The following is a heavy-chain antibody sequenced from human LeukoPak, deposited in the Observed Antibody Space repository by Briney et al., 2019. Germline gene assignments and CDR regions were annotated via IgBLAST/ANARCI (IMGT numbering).Heavy chain of an antibody. CDR2: TAGSGISK. V-gene: IGHV3-23*01. D-gene: IGHD1-14*01. Sequence: GGSLRLSCVASGFTFNNYAMSWVRQAPGRGLEWASSTAGSGISKDYADSVKGRFTISRDTSKNTLYLQMNRPRAEDTAVYYCATVPPHGDTDYWGQGTLVTVSS. J-gene: IGHJ4*02. CDR3: ATVPPHGDTDY. CDR1: GFTFNNYA.